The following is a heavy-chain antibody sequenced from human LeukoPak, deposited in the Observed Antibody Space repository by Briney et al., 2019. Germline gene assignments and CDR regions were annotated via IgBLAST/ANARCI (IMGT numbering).Heavy chain of an antibody. Sequence: GGSLRLSCAASGFTFSSYAMHWVRQAPGKGLEWVAIISYDGSNKYYADSVKGRFTISRDNSKNTLCLQMNSLRAEDTAVYYCASGESSGWYKYWGQGTLVTVSS. CDR2: ISYDGSNK. J-gene: IGHJ4*02. CDR3: ASGESSGWYKY. V-gene: IGHV3-30-3*01. CDR1: GFTFSSYA. D-gene: IGHD6-19*01.